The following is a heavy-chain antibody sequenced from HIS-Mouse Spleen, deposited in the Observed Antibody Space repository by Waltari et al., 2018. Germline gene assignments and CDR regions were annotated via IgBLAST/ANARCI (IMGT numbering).Heavy chain of an antibody. J-gene: IGHJ4*02. CDR3: ARGHDYSNYFDY. D-gene: IGHD4-4*01. V-gene: IGHV1-8*01. Sequence: QVQLVQSGAEVKKPGASVKVSCKASGYTFTSYDINWVRQATGQGLEWKGWIKPNSGNPGYAQKFQGRVTMTRNTSISTAYMELSSLRSEDTAVYYCARGHDYSNYFDYWGQGTLVTVSS. CDR1: GYTFTSYD. CDR2: IKPNSGNP.